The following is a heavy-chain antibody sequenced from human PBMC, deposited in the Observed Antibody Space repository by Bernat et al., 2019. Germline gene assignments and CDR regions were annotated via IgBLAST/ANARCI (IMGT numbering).Heavy chain of an antibody. CDR1: GFTFTDYG. CDR2: ISYDGTYK. D-gene: IGHD1-26*01. V-gene: IGHV3-30*03. J-gene: IGHJ4*02. CDR3: ARDRTVGGSDQDH. Sequence: QVQLVESGGGVVQPGRSLRLSCAVSGFTFTDYGMHWVRQVPGKGLEWVAVISYDGTYKYYADSVKGRFTISRDSSNNTVSLQMNSLRPEDTAICYCARDRTVGGSDQDHWGQGSLVTVSS.